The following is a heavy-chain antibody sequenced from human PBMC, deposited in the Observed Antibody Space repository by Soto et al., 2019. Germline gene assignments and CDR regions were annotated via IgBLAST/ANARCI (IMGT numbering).Heavy chain of an antibody. V-gene: IGHV3-30*03. D-gene: IGHD3-22*01. Sequence: QVQLVESGGGVVQPGRSLRLSCTASGFTFSSYGMHWVRQAPGKGLEWVAVISYEDGTNKYYADSVKGRFTISRDTSKNTLYLQMSSLRAEDTAVYYCARDPYDTSGYYSGLARGQGTLVTVSS. J-gene: IGHJ4*02. CDR1: GFTFSSYG. CDR3: ARDPYDTSGYYSGLA. CDR2: ISYEDGTNK.